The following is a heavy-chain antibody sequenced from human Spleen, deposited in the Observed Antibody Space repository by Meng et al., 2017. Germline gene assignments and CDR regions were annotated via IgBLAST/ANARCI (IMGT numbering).Heavy chain of an antibody. CDR3: VKDGPGWFDP. V-gene: IGHV7-4-1*02. CDR1: GGTFSSYA. Sequence: QVHLGKSGAEVKKPGSSVKASCKASGGTFSSYAISWVRQAPGQGLEWMGWINTNTGNPTYAQGFTGRFVFSLDTSVSTTYLQISSLKAEDTAVYYCVKDGPGWFDPWGQGTLVTVSS. CDR2: INTNTGNP. D-gene: IGHD3-10*01. J-gene: IGHJ5*02.